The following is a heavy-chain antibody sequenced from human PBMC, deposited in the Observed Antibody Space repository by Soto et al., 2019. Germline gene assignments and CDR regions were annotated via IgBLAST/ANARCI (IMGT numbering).Heavy chain of an antibody. CDR1: GGSISSGGYS. D-gene: IGHD6-6*01. V-gene: IGHV4-30-2*01. CDR3: ARGEYSSSSGFLGFDY. CDR2: IYHSGST. Sequence: SETLSLTCAVSGGSISSGGYSWSWIRQPPGKGLEWIGYIYHSGSTYYNPSLKSRVTISVDRSKNQFSLKLSSVTAADTAVYYCARGEYSSSSGFLGFDYWGQGTLVTVSS. J-gene: IGHJ4*02.